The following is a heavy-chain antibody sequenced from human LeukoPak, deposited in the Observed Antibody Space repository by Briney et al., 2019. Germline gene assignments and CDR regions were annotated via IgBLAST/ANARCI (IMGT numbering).Heavy chain of an antibody. CDR1: GFTFSSYA. D-gene: IGHD6-19*01. CDR3: ARDLWGSSAFDY. J-gene: IGHJ4*02. Sequence: GGSLRLSCAASGFTFSSYAMSWVRQAPGKGLEWVSGISGSGGSTYYADSVKGRFTISRDNAKNSLYLQMNSLRAEDTAVYYCARDLWGSSAFDYWGQGTLVTVSS. V-gene: IGHV3-23*01. CDR2: ISGSGGST.